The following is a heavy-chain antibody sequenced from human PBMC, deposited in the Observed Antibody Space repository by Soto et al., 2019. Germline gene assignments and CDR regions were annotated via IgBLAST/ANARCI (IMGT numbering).Heavy chain of an antibody. CDR2: INPNSGGT. J-gene: IGHJ4*02. CDR3: ARVGGRQWLVLNY. CDR1: GYTFTGYY. D-gene: IGHD6-19*01. Sequence: VASVKVSCKASGYTFTGYYMHWVRQAPGQGLEWMGWINPNSGGTNYAQKFQGRVTMTRDTSISTAYMELSRLRSDDTAVYYCARVGGRQWLVLNYWRQGTLVTVSS. V-gene: IGHV1-2*02.